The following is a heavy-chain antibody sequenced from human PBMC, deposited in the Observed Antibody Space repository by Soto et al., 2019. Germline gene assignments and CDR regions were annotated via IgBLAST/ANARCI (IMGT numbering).Heavy chain of an antibody. J-gene: IGHJ5*02. V-gene: IGHV1-69*01. Sequence: QVQLVQSGAEVKKPGSSVKVSCKASGGTFSSYAISWVRQAPGQGLEWMGGIIPIFGTANYAQKLQGRVTITADESTSSGYMELSSLRSEDTAVYYCARDPSASGGDCCNLGWFDPWGQGTLVTVSS. CDR3: ARDPSASGGDCCNLGWFDP. CDR2: IIPIFGTA. D-gene: IGHD2-21*02. CDR1: GGTFSSYA.